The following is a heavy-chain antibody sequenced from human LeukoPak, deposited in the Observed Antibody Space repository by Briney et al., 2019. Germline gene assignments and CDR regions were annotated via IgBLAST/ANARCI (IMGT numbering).Heavy chain of an antibody. CDR1: GGSISSYY. D-gene: IGHD6-13*01. CDR2: MYGSGST. CDR3: ARHSGRDSSSP. J-gene: IGHJ4*02. V-gene: IGHV4-59*08. Sequence: PSETLSLTCTVSGGSISSYYWNWIRQPPGKGLEWIGYMYGSGSTKYNPSLKSRVTISVDTSKNQFSLRLSSVTAADTAVYYCARHSGRDSSSPWGQGTLVTVSS.